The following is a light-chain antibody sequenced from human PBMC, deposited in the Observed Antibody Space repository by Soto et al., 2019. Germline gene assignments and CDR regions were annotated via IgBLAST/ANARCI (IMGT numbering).Light chain of an antibody. V-gene: IGKV3-20*01. CDR1: QRVRSNY. Sequence: EIVLTQSPGTLSLSPGERATLSCRASQRVRSNYLAWYQQKPGQTPRLVMYGTSNRATGIPERFSGSGSGTEFSLSISRVETYDCAVYYCQNYGGSPPVFTFGPGTKVDIQ. J-gene: IGKJ3*01. CDR2: GTS. CDR3: QNYGGSPPVFT.